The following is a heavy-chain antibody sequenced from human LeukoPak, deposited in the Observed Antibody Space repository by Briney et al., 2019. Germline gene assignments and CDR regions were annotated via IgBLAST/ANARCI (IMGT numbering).Heavy chain of an antibody. V-gene: IGHV1-46*01. J-gene: IGHJ3*02. D-gene: IGHD3-22*01. CDR3: ARGGRGYYYDNSGYRDAFDI. CDR1: GYTLTSYY. CDR2: IKPSGGST. Sequence: ASVEVSCKASGYTLTSYYMHWVRQAPGQGLEWMGIIKPSGGSTTYAQKFQGRVTMTRDTSTSTVYMELSSLRSEDTAVYYCARGGRGYYYDNSGYRDAFDIWGQGTVVTVSP.